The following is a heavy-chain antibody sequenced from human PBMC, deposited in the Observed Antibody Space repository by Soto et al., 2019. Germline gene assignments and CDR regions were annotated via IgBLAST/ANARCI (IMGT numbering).Heavy chain of an antibody. V-gene: IGHV4-31*11. CDR2: IYYSGST. D-gene: IGHD3-22*01. CDR3: ARGTTNFDSSGPFDH. Sequence: ASETLSLTCAVYGGSFSGYYWSWIRQHPGKGLEWIGYIYYSGSTYYNPSLKSRVTISVDTSKNQFSLKLNSVTAADTAVFYCARGTTNFDSSGPFDHWGQGTLVTVSS. J-gene: IGHJ4*02. CDR1: GGSFSGYY.